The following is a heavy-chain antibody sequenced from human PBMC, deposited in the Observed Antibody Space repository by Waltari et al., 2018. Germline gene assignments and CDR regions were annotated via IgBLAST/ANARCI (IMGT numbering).Heavy chain of an antibody. V-gene: IGHV4-39*01. CDR2: IYYRGST. Sequence: QLQLQESGPGLVKPSETLSLTCSVPGDPITRHTYYWGWVRQPPGKGLGWIGSIYYRGSTDYTPSLKSRVTISLDTSKNQFSLKLSSVTAADTAVYYCASYCTGGRCHSDYWGQGTLVTVSS. D-gene: IGHD2-15*01. CDR3: ASYCTGGRCHSDY. CDR1: GDPITRHTYY. J-gene: IGHJ4*02.